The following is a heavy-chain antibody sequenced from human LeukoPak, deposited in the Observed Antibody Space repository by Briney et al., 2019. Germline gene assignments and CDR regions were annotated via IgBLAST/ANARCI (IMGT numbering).Heavy chain of an antibody. D-gene: IGHD4-23*01. CDR2: INPNSGGT. CDR3: AREGGNPTVWFDP. V-gene: IGHV1-2*02. CDR1: GYTFTGYY. Sequence: ASVKVSCKASGYTFTGYYMHWVRQAPGQGLEWMGWINPNSGGTNYAQKLQGRVTMTRDTSISTAYMELSRLRSDDTAVYYCAREGGNPTVWFDPWGQGTLVTVSS. J-gene: IGHJ5*02.